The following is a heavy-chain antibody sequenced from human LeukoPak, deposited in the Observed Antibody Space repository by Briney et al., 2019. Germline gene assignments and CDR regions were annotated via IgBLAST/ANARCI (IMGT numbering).Heavy chain of an antibody. CDR2: IIPIFGTA. Sequence: SVKVSCKASGGTSSSYAISWVRQAPGQGLEWMGGIIPIFGTANYAQKFQGRVTMTRDMSTSTVYMELSSLRSEDTAVYYCARVGYSYGHDHYFDYRGQGTLVTVSS. J-gene: IGHJ4*02. V-gene: IGHV1-69*05. D-gene: IGHD5-18*01. CDR1: GGTSSSYA. CDR3: ARVGYSYGHDHYFDY.